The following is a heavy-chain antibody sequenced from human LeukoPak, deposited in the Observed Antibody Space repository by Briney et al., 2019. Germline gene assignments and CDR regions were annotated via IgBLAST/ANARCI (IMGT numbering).Heavy chain of an antibody. CDR3: ARDVERTGGTYYYGSGSPRG. V-gene: IGHV3-48*02. CDR1: GFTFSSYI. J-gene: IGHJ4*02. CDR2: ISTGSSTI. D-gene: IGHD3-10*01. Sequence: GGSLRLSSAASGFTFSSYIMIWVRQAPGKGLEWVSYISTGSSTIYYADSVKGRFTISRDNAKNSLYLQMNSLRDEDTAVYYCARDVERTGGTYYYGSGSPRGWGQGTLVTVSS.